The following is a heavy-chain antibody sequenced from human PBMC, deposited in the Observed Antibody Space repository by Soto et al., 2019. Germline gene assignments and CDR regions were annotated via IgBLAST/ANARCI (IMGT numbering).Heavy chain of an antibody. V-gene: IGHV3-49*04. CDR1: GFTFGDYA. Sequence: PGGSLRLSCSASGFTFGDYAMSWVRQGPGKGLEWVGFIRSKTYGGTAEYAASVKGRFTISRDDSQSIAYLQMSSLKTDDTAVYYCTRDQPITPWGQGTMVTVPS. CDR2: IRSKTYGGTA. D-gene: IGHD3-10*01. CDR3: TRDQPITP. J-gene: IGHJ3*01.